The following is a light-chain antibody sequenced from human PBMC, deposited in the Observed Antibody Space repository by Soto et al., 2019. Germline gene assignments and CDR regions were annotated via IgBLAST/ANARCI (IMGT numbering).Light chain of an antibody. Sequence: DIQMTQSPSSLSASVGDRVTITCRASQSISSYLNWYQQKPGKAPKLLIYAESSLQSGVPSRFSGSGSGTDFTLTISRLQPEDFATYYCQQSYSTLTWTFGQGTKVEIK. CDR3: QQSYSTLTWT. J-gene: IGKJ1*01. CDR2: AES. CDR1: QSISSY. V-gene: IGKV1-39*01.